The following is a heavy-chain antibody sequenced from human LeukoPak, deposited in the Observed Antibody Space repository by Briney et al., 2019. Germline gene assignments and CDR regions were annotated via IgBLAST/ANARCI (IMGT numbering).Heavy chain of an antibody. CDR3: ACGSVTIFGVVNARFDY. J-gene: IGHJ4*02. D-gene: IGHD3-3*01. CDR1: GYSISSGYY. Sequence: SETLSLTCTVSGYSISSGYYWGWIRQPPGKGLEWIGRIYHSGSTYYNPSLKSRVTISVDTSKNQFSLKLSSVTAADTAVYYCACGSVTIFGVVNARFDYWGQGTLVTVSS. V-gene: IGHV4-38-2*02. CDR2: IYHSGST.